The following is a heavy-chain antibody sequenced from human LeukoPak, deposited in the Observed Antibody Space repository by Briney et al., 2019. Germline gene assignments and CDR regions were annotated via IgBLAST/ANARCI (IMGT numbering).Heavy chain of an antibody. Sequence: ASVKVSCKVSGYTLTELSMHWVRQAPGKGLEWMGGFDPEDGETIYAQKFQGRVTMTEDTSTDTAYMELSSLRSEDTAVYYCATLGIVGATGDYWGQGTLVTVSS. CDR2: FDPEDGET. CDR3: ATLGIVGATGDY. CDR1: GYTLTELS. V-gene: IGHV1-24*01. J-gene: IGHJ4*02. D-gene: IGHD1-26*01.